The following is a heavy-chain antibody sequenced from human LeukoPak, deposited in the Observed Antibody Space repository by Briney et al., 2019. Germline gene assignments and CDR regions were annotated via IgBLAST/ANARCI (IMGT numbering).Heavy chain of an antibody. CDR1: GGSISSGGYY. CDR2: IYYSGST. D-gene: IGHD4-23*01. V-gene: IGHV4-31*03. CDR3: ARVDYGGRNWFDP. Sequence: SETLSLTCTVSGGSISSGGYYWSWIRQHPGKGLEWIGYIYYSGSTYYNPSLKSRVAISVDTSKNQFSLKLSSVAAADTAVYYCARVDYGGRNWFDPWGQGPWSPSPQ. J-gene: IGHJ5*02.